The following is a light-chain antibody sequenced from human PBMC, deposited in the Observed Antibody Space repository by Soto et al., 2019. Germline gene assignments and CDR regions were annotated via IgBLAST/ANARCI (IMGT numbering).Light chain of an antibody. J-gene: IGLJ1*01. CDR1: SNDVGGYNY. V-gene: IGLV2-14*01. CDR2: EVS. Sequence: QSVLTQPASVSGSPGQSITISCTGTSNDVGGYNYVSWYQQQPGKAPKLIIYEVSDRPSGVSNRFSGSKSGNTASLTISGLHVEDEADYYCSAYTVSRTYVFGTGTKVTVL. CDR3: SAYTVSRTYV.